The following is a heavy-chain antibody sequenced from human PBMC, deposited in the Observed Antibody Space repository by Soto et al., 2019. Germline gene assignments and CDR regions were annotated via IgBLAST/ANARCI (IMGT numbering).Heavy chain of an antibody. Sequence: GGSLRLSCAASGFTFSSYGMHWVRQAPGKGLEWVALISYDGSNKYYVDSVKGRFTISRDNSKNTLFLQMNSLRAGDTAVYYCARQETGTTGLMDVWGQGTTVTVSS. CDR2: ISYDGSNK. CDR1: GFTFSSYG. CDR3: ARQETGTTGLMDV. V-gene: IGHV3-30*03. J-gene: IGHJ6*02. D-gene: IGHD1-1*01.